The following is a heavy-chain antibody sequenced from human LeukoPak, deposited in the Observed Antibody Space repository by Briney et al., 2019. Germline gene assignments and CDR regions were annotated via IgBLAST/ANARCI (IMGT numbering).Heavy chain of an antibody. Sequence: PSETLSLTCTVSGASISSYYWNWIRQPPGKGLEWIGYAYHSGSTTYSPSLKSRVTISVDTSKNQFSLKLRPVTAADTAVYYCARGDSNYAFDIWGQGTTVTVSS. CDR1: GASISSYY. CDR3: ARGDSNYAFDI. CDR2: AYHSGST. D-gene: IGHD3-22*01. V-gene: IGHV4-59*01. J-gene: IGHJ3*02.